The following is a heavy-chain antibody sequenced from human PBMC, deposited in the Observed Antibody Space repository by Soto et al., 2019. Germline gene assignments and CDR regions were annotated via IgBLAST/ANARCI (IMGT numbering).Heavy chain of an antibody. CDR3: AKGDNPGPKTGYAFDP. D-gene: IGHD5-12*01. J-gene: IGHJ5*02. V-gene: IGHV6-1*01. CDR1: GDSVSSNTAS. Sequence: SQTLSLTCAISGDSVSSNTASWNWIRQSPSRGLEWLGRTYFRSKWYNDYAVSVKSRIIINPDTSNNQFSLQLNSVTPEDTAVYFCAKGDNPGPKTGYAFDPWGQGIMVTVSS. CDR2: TYFRSKWYN.